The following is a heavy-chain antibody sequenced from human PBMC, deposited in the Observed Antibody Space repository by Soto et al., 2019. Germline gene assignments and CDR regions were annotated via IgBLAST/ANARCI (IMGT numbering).Heavy chain of an antibody. CDR2: ISDGGDLI. J-gene: IGHJ4*02. CDR1: GFPFSNHA. V-gene: IGHV3-23*01. CDR3: AKRQGTGLAAKNFDF. Sequence: GGSLRLSCAASGFPFSNHAMSWVRQAPGKGLEWVSGISDGGDLIYYADSVKGRFSMSRDNSENMLYLQMTDLRAEDTAIYFCAKRQGTGLAAKNFDFWGQGTLVTVSS. D-gene: IGHD2-15*01.